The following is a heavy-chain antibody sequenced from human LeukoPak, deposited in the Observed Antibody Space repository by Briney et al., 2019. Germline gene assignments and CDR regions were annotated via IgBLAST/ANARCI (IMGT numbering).Heavy chain of an antibody. CDR1: GFTFSSYG. CDR3: AKRRYSSSSWDYFDY. Sequence: GGSLRLSCAASGFTFSSYGMHWVRQAPGKGLEWVAVISYDGSNKYYADSVKGRFTISRDNSKNTLYLQMNSLRAEDTAVHYCAKRRYSSSSWDYFDYWGQGTLVTVSS. D-gene: IGHD6-6*01. CDR2: ISYDGSNK. V-gene: IGHV3-30*18. J-gene: IGHJ4*02.